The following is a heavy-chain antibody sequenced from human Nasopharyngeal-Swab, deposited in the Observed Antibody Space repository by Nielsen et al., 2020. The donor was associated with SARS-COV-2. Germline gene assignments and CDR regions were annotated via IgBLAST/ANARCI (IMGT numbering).Heavy chain of an antibody. Sequence: GESLKISCAASGFTFSSFAMNWVRQAPGKGLEWVALISYDGDEKYFADSVQGRFTISRDNSKNTLYLQMNGLRADDTAEYYCARDPRPLAAAGYLVAFDIWGQWTMVTVSS. J-gene: IGHJ3*02. CDR2: ISYDGDEK. D-gene: IGHD6-13*01. CDR1: GFTFSSFA. V-gene: IGHV3-30*04. CDR3: ARDPRPLAAAGYLVAFDI.